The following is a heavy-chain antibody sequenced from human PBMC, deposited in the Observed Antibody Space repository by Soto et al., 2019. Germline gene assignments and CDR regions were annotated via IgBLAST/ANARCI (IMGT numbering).Heavy chain of an antibody. CDR3: ARALQQDDDFWRGYYFDY. J-gene: IGHJ4*02. V-gene: IGHV1-69*02. CDR1: GGTFSSYT. CDR2: IIPILGIA. Sequence: QVQLVQSGAEVKKPGSSVKVSCKASGGTFSSYTISWVRQAPGQGLEWMGRIIPILGIANYAQKFQGRVTITADNSTSTAYMELSSLRSEDTAVYYCARALQQDDDFWRGYYFDYWGQGTLVTVS. D-gene: IGHD3-3*01.